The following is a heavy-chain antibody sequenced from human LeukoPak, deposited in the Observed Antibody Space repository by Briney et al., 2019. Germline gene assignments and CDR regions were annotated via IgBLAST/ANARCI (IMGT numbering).Heavy chain of an antibody. J-gene: IGHJ4*02. V-gene: IGHV3-33*01. Sequence: PGGSLRLSCAAPGFTFSSYGMHWVRQAPGKGLELVAIIWNDGSNEYYADSVKGRFTISRDNSKNTLYLQMNSLRVEDTAVYYCARDREAAADLGYWGQGTLVTVSS. CDR2: IWNDGSNE. D-gene: IGHD6-13*01. CDR1: GFTFSSYG. CDR3: ARDREAAADLGY.